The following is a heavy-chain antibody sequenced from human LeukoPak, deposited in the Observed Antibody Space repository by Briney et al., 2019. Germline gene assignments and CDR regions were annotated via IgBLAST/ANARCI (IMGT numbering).Heavy chain of an antibody. CDR1: GFTFSSYA. D-gene: IGHD1-26*01. J-gene: IGHJ3*02. CDR2: ISYDGSNK. Sequence: PGGSLRLSCAASGFTFSSYAMHWIRQAPGKGLEWVAVISYDGSNKYYADSVKGRFTISRDNSKNTLYLQMNSLRAEDTAVYYCARETDKWELLNPGAFDIWGQGTMVTVSS. CDR3: ARETDKWELLNPGAFDI. V-gene: IGHV3-30-3*01.